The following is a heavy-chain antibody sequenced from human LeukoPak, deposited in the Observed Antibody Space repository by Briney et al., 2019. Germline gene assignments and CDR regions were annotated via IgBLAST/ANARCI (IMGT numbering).Heavy chain of an antibody. CDR1: GGSISSYY. D-gene: IGHD1-26*01. V-gene: IGHV4-59*01. J-gene: IGHJ3*02. CDR3: ASLSYYNRDAFDI. Sequence: PSETLSLTCIVSGGSISSYYWSWIRQPPGKGLEWIGYIYYSGSTNYNPSLKSRVTISVDTSKNQFSLKLSSVTAADTAVYYCASLSYYNRDAFDIWGQGTMVTVSS. CDR2: IYYSGST.